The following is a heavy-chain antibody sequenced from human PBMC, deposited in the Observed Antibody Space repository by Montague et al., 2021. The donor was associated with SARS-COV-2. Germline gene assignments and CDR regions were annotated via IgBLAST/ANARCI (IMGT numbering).Heavy chain of an antibody. CDR1: GGSIDGNH. Sequence: SETLSLTCTVSGGSIDGNHWTWVRQSPGKGLEWIGQIGSTNYNPSLDSRISTSVDTSKSQFSLNLASVTAADSAIYYCAMLYGGGGGRGYWGQGTLVTVSS. V-gene: IGHV4-59*01. CDR3: AMLYGGGGGRGY. J-gene: IGHJ4*02. D-gene: IGHD4-23*01. CDR2: IGST.